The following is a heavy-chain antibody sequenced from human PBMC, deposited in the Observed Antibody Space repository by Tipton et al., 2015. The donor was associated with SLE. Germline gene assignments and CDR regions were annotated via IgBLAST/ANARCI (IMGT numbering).Heavy chain of an antibody. D-gene: IGHD5-24*01. CDR1: GDSINSGDYY. Sequence: TLSLTCTVSGDSINSGDYYWSWIRQHPGKGLEWIGYIQDSGRTYYNPSLMSRVIISVDTSKNQFSLTLSSVTAADTAVYYCARDPEEMALNAFDIWGQGTLVTVSS. CDR3: ARDPEEMALNAFDI. V-gene: IGHV4-31*03. J-gene: IGHJ3*02. CDR2: IQDSGRT.